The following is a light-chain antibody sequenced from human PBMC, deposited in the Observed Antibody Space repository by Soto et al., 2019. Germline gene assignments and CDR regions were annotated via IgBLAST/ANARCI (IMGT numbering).Light chain of an antibody. Sequence: EIVLTQSPGTLSLSPGERGTLSCRASQSVSSNYLAWYQQKPGQAPRLLIYGASNRATGTPDRFSGSGSGTDFTLTISRLEPEDFAVYYCQQYGSSPWTFGQGTKVDI. V-gene: IGKV3-20*01. CDR3: QQYGSSPWT. CDR2: GAS. CDR1: QSVSSNY. J-gene: IGKJ1*01.